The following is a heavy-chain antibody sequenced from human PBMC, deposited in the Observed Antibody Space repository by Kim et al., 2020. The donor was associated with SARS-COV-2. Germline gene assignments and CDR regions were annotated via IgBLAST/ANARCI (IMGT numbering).Heavy chain of an antibody. Sequence: GGSLRLSCAASGFTFSSYGMHWVRQAPGKGLEWVAVISYDGSNKYYADSVKGRFTISRDNSKNTLYLQMNSLRAEDTAVYYCAKSLVVVTDYWGQGTLVTVSS. V-gene: IGHV3-30*18. J-gene: IGHJ4*02. CDR2: ISYDGSNK. CDR1: GFTFSSYG. D-gene: IGHD3-22*01. CDR3: AKSLVVVTDY.